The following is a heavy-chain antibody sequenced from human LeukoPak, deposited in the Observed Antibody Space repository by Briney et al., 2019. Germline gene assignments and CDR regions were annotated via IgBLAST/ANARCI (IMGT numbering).Heavy chain of an antibody. CDR1: GFTFSTHA. CDR2: ISGSGSST. V-gene: IGHV3-23*01. J-gene: IGHJ4*02. D-gene: IGHD2-15*01. CDR3: AKGAYCSGGRCYLGDLDY. Sequence: GGSLRLSCAASGFTFSTHAINGVRQAPGKGLKGISVISGSGSSTFYADYVQGRFPISRDNSKNPLYLQMPSLRAEDTAVYHCAKGAYCSGGRCYLGDLDYWGQGPLVTVSS.